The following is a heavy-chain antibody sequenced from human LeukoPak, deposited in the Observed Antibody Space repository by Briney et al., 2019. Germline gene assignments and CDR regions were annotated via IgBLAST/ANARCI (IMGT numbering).Heavy chain of an antibody. Sequence: GGSLRLSCAASGFTFTRCGFHWVRQAQGKGLEWVSVIWHDGSKEYYADSVKGRFTISRDNSKNMLYLQMNSLRVEDTAVYYCARDGCSTSSCYDFWGQGTLVSVSS. V-gene: IGHV3-33*01. CDR1: GFTFTRCG. CDR2: IWHDGSKE. CDR3: ARDGCSTSSCYDF. D-gene: IGHD2-2*01. J-gene: IGHJ4*02.